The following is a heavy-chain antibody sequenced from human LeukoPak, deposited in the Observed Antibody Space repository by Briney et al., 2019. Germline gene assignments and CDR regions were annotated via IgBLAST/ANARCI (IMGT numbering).Heavy chain of an antibody. Sequence: SEPLSLPCSVWGGSISSFHWRWIRHPPGKGLEGIGYIQYSGSTNYNPSLNSRVTIPVDTSKNQFSLKLTSVTAADTAVYYCASSPDSSGYHYYFDYWGQGTQVSVSS. D-gene: IGHD3-22*01. V-gene: IGHV4-59*13. CDR2: IQYSGST. CDR3: ASSPDSSGYHYYFDY. CDR1: GGSISSFH. J-gene: IGHJ4*02.